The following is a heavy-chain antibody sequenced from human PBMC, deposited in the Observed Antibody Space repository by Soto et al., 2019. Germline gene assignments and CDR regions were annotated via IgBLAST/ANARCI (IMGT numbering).Heavy chain of an antibody. D-gene: IGHD4-17*01. CDR1: GFNFGDNT. Sequence: GGCLRLSCAASGFNFGDNTLHWVRQAPGKGLEWVSLVNWDSSETYYADSVRGRFTISRDNSKNSVYLQMNGLRPEDTALYYCAKDTSWTIDYWGQGTLVTVSS. CDR3: AKDTSWTIDY. J-gene: IGHJ4*02. V-gene: IGHV3-43*01. CDR2: VNWDSSET.